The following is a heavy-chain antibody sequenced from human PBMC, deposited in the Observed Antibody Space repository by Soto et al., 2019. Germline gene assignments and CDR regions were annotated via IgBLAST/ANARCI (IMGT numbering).Heavy chain of an antibody. J-gene: IGHJ2*01. CDR2: IIPIFRST. CDR3: ARVPHPPFGCGWRSLYWYFDL. D-gene: IGHD6-19*01. V-gene: IGHV1-69*06. CDR1: GGTFNSYA. Sequence: QVQLVQSGAEVKKPGSSVKVSCKASGGTFNSYALTWVRQAPGHGLEWMGGIIPIFRSTNYAQKFQGRVTITANRSTRNSYIELRSLRSDDTAVYYCARVPHPPFGCGWRSLYWYFDLWGRGTLVTVSS.